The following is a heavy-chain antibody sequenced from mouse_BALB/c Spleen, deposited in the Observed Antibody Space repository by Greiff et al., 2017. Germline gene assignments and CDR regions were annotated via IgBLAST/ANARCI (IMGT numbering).Heavy chain of an antibody. D-gene: IGHD1-1*01. CDR1: GFTFSDYY. Sequence: EVKLMESGGGLVKPGGSLKLSCAASGFTFSDYYMYWVRQTPEKRLEWVATISDGGSYTYYPDSVKGRFTISRDNAKNNLYLQMSSLKSEDTAMYYCARGGITTVVATRYAMDYWGQGTSVTVSS. J-gene: IGHJ4*01. CDR3: ARGGITTVVATRYAMDY. V-gene: IGHV5-4*02. CDR2: ISDGGSYT.